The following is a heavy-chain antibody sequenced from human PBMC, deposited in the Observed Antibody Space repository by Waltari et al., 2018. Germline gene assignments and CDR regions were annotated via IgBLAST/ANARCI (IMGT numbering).Heavy chain of an antibody. CDR2: INHSGST. CDR1: GGSFSGYY. Sequence: QVQLQQWGTGLLKPSETLSLTCAVYGGSFSGYYWSWIRQPPGKGLEWIGEINHSGSTNHNPSRKSRVTISVDTSKNQFSLKLSSVTAADTAVYYCAREVGSSGYYYLAEVDYWGQGTLVTVSS. CDR3: AREVGSSGYYYLAEVDY. J-gene: IGHJ4*02. V-gene: IGHV4-34*01. D-gene: IGHD3-22*01.